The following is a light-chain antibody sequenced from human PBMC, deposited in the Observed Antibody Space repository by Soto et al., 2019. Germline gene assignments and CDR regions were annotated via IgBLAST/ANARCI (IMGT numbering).Light chain of an antibody. CDR1: QSVSNNY. CDR2: GAS. CDR3: QQYGSSGT. V-gene: IGKV3-20*01. J-gene: IGKJ1*01. Sequence: EIVLTQSPGNLSFSPGERVSLSGRASQSVSNNYLAWYQQKPGQAPRLLIYGASNRATGIPDRFSGSGSGTDFTLTISRLEPEDFAVYYCQQYGSSGTFGQGTKVDIK.